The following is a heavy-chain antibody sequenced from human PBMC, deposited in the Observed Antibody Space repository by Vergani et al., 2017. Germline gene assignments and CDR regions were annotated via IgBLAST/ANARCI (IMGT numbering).Heavy chain of an antibody. Sequence: QVQLVQSGAEVKKPGSSVKVSCKASGGTFSSYAISWVRQAPGQGLEWMGRIIPIFGTANYAQKFQGRVTITADESTSTAYMELSSLRSEDTAVYYCAREGFYDNIRGTYLPPSYYGMGVWGQGTKVTVAS. J-gene: IGHJ6*02. CDR2: IIPIFGTA. CDR1: GGTFSSYA. V-gene: IGHV1-69*13. CDR3: AREGFYDNIRGTYLPPSYYGMGV. D-gene: IGHD3-16*02.